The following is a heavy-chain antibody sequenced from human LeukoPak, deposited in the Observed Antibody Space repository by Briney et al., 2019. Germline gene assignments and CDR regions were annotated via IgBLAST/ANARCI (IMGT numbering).Heavy chain of an antibody. CDR2: IKPRDGGI. D-gene: IGHD2-8*02. V-gene: IGHV1-46*04. CDR3: FTGGPDY. CDR1: GYTFTSYS. Sequence: GASVKVSCKASGYTFTSYSMHWVRQAPGQGLEWVGIIKPRDGGISYAQRLQGRITVTMDTSTSTVYMELSSLRSEDTAVYYCFTGGPDYWGQGTLVTVSS. J-gene: IGHJ4*02.